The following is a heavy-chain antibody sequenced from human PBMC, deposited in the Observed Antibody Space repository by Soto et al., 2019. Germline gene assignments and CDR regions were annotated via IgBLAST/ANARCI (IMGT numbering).Heavy chain of an antibody. V-gene: IGHV1-18*01. CDR2: ISSYNGDV. CDR3: VRMRDRAYDY. Sequence: ASVKVSCKASGYTFNSYDISWVRQAPGQGLEWMGWISSYNGDVNYAQRLQGRVTMTTDTSTSTVYMELRSLRPDDTAVCYCVRMRDRAYDYWGQGTLVTVSS. CDR1: GYTFNSYD. D-gene: IGHD1-26*01. J-gene: IGHJ4*02.